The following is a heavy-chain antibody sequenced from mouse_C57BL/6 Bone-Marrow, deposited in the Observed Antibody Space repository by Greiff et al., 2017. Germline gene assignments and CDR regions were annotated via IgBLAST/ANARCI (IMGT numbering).Heavy chain of an antibody. D-gene: IGHD4-1*01. CDR1: GYTFTEYT. Sequence: VQLQQSGAELVKPGASVKLSCKASGYTFTEYTIHWVKQRSGQGLEWIGWFYPGSGSIKYNEKFKDKATLTAAKSSSTVYIERSRLTSEDSAVYFGARHEEGTGTWYFDVWGTGTTVTVSS. CDR3: ARHEEGTGTWYFDV. CDR2: FYPGSGSI. J-gene: IGHJ1*03. V-gene: IGHV1-62-2*01.